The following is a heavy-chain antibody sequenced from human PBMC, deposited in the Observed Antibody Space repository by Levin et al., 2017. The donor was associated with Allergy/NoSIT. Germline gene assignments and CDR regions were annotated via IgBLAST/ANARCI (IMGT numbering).Heavy chain of an antibody. V-gene: IGHV1-18*01. D-gene: IGHD2-2*01. J-gene: IGHJ6*03. Sequence: ASVKVSCKASGYTFTSYGISWVRQAPGQGLEWMGWISAYNGNTNYAQKLQGRVTMTTDTSTSTAYMELRSLRSDDTAVYYCARGKASRLTRGDYYYYYMDVWGKGTTVTVSS. CDR3: ARGKASRLTRGDYYYYYMDV. CDR1: GYTFTSYG. CDR2: ISAYNGNT.